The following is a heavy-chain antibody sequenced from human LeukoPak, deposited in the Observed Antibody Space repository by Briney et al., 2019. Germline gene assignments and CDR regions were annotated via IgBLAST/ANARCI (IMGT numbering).Heavy chain of an antibody. CDR2: MYYSGST. CDR1: GGSISSYY. D-gene: IGHD3-10*01. J-gene: IGHJ4*02. Sequence: SETLSLTCTVSGGSISSYYWSWIRQPPGKGLEWIGYMYYSGSTNYNLSLKSRVTISVDTSKNQFSLKLSSVTAADTAVYYCARGYGSGSYSHFDYWGQGTLVTVSS. V-gene: IGHV4-59*01. CDR3: ARGYGSGSYSHFDY.